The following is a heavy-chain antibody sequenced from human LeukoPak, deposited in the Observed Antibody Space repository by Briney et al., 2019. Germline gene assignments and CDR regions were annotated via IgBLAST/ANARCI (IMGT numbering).Heavy chain of an antibody. V-gene: IGHV4-61*02. J-gene: IGHJ4*02. CDR1: GGSISSSSYY. CDR3: ARLGASRGAMVREVIPDY. CDR2: IYTSGST. D-gene: IGHD3-10*01. Sequence: SETLSLTCTVSGGSISSSSYYWGWIRQPAGKGLEWIGRIYTSGSTNYNPSLKSRVTISVDTSKNQFSLKLSSVTAADTAVYYCARLGASRGAMVREVIPDYWGQGTLVTVSS.